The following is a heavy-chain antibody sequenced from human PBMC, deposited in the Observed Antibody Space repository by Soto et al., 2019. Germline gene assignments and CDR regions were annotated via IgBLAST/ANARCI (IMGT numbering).Heavy chain of an antibody. CDR3: TKSLGVSTNGDIDY. CDR1: GFIFSNYV. J-gene: IGHJ4*02. CDR2: ISSTNT. V-gene: IGHV3-23*01. D-gene: IGHD2-8*01. Sequence: PGESLKISCAASGFIFSNYVMRWVRQAPGKGLEWVSSISSTNTYYVGSVKGRFTISRDNSKNALYLQMNSLRAEDTAIYYCTKSLGVSTNGDIDYWGQGTLVTVSS.